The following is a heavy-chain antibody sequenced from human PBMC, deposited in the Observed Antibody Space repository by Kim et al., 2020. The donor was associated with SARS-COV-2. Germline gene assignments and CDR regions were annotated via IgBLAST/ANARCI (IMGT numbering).Heavy chain of an antibody. CDR2: VYYSGST. Sequence: SETLSLTCSVSGGSISTYYWSWLRQPPGKGLEWIGYVYYSGSTNYNPSLKSRVTMSVDTSNNQFSLNLTSVTAADTAVYNCAREGGSSSTHLDYWGQGTLVTVSS. J-gene: IGHJ4*02. CDR1: GGSISTYY. CDR3: AREGGSSSTHLDY. V-gene: IGHV4-59*01. D-gene: IGHD2-2*01.